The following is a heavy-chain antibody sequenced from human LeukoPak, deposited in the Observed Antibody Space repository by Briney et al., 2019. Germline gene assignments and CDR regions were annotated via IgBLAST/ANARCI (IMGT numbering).Heavy chain of an antibody. D-gene: IGHD3-16*01. Sequence: GGSLRLSCAASGFTFSSYWMHWVRQAPGKGLVWVSRINTDGSSTSYADSVKGRFTVSRDNAKNSVYLQMNNLRAEDTAVYYCARAEETTWGIDPWGQGTLVTVSS. V-gene: IGHV3-74*01. CDR3: ARAEETTWGIDP. CDR1: GFTFSSYW. J-gene: IGHJ5*02. CDR2: INTDGSST.